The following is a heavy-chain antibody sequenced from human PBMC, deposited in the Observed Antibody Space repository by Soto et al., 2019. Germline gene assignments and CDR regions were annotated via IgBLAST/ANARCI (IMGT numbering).Heavy chain of an antibody. CDR3: ARDGLYSSSYFDY. D-gene: IGHD6-6*01. Sequence: LRLSCAASGFTFSSFSMNWVRQAPGKGLEWVSYISSSSSTIYYADSVKGRFAISRDNAKSTLYLQMNSLRDEDTAVYYCARDGLYSSSYFDYWGQGTLVTVSS. CDR1: GFTFSSFS. J-gene: IGHJ4*02. V-gene: IGHV3-48*02. CDR2: ISSSSSTI.